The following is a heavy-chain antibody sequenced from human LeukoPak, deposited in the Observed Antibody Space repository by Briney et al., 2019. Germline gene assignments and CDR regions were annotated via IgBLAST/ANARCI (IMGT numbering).Heavy chain of an antibody. V-gene: IGHV3-11*01. CDR3: AKVQTNYYDSSGYTLGFDY. Sequence: GGSLRLSCAASGFTFSDYYMSWIRQAPGKGLEWVSYISSSGSTIYYADSVKGRFTISRDNAKNSLYLQMNSLRAEDTAVYYCAKVQTNYYDSSGYTLGFDYWGQGTLVTVSS. CDR2: ISSSGSTI. CDR1: GFTFSDYY. D-gene: IGHD3-22*01. J-gene: IGHJ4*02.